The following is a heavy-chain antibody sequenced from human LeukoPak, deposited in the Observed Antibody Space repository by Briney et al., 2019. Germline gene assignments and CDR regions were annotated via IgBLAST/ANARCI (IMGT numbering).Heavy chain of an antibody. J-gene: IGHJ4*02. V-gene: IGHV4-59*01. Sequence: SETLSLTCAVYGGSFSGYYWSWIRQPPGKGLEWIGYIYYSGSTNYNPSLKSRVTISVDTSKNQFSLKLSSVTAADTAVYYCARMDCSSTSCYHFDYWGQGTLVTVSS. D-gene: IGHD2-2*01. CDR1: GGSFSGYY. CDR2: IYYSGST. CDR3: ARMDCSSTSCYHFDY.